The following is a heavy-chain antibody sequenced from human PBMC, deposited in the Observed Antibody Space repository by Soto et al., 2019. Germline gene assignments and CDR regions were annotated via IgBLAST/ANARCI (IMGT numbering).Heavy chain of an antibody. Sequence: QLQLQESGPGLVKPSETLSLTCTVFGGSISSSSFYWGWIRQPPGKGLEWIGSIYYSGSTYYNPSLKSRVTISVDTSKYQFSLKLSSVTAADTAVYYCARHARQLLSPTPGARDHWFDPWGQGTLVTVSS. V-gene: IGHV4-39*01. CDR2: IYYSGST. CDR3: ARHARQLLSPTPGARDHWFDP. D-gene: IGHD2-2*01. CDR1: GGSISSSSFY. J-gene: IGHJ5*02.